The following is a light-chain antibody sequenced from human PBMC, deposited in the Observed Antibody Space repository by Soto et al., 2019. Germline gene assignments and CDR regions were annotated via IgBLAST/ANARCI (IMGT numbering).Light chain of an antibody. CDR1: QSVSSY. CDR3: QQRRTSART. CDR2: DAS. Sequence: ENDWTQTPRTRAVSPREGATVACRASQSVSSYLAWYQHRPGQAPRLLIYDASNRATGIPARFSGSGSGTDFTLAIRCLEPEDFAVSFCQQRRTSARTFGQGTRLEIK. V-gene: IGKV3-11*01. J-gene: IGKJ5*01.